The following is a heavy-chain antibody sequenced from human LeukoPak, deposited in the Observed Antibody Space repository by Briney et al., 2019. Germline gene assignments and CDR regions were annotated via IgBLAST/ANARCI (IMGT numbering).Heavy chain of an antibody. CDR1: GDSISMSGYY. V-gene: IGHV4-39*07. J-gene: IGHJ5*02. Sequence: SETLSLTCTVSGDSISMSGYYWGWIRQPPGRELEWIGSIYSSGNTYYNPSLKSRVTISLDMSKNQFSLKLSSVTAADTAVYYCARGIIVAPLRFDPWGQGTLVTVSS. CDR2: IYSSGNT. CDR3: ARGIIVAPLRFDP. D-gene: IGHD3-22*01.